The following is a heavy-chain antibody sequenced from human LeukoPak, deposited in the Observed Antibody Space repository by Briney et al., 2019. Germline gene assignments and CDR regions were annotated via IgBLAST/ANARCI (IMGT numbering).Heavy chain of an antibody. J-gene: IGHJ4*02. D-gene: IGHD6-19*01. CDR2: IYTSGST. V-gene: IGHV4-61*02. CDR1: GGSISSGSYY. CDR3: ARDVVAVAGTKRDY. Sequence: SETLSLTCTVSGGSISSGSYYWSWIRQPAGKGLEWIGRIYTSGSTNYNPSLKSRVTMSVDTSKNQFSLKLSSVTAADTAVYYCARDVVAVAGTKRDYWGQGTLVTVSS.